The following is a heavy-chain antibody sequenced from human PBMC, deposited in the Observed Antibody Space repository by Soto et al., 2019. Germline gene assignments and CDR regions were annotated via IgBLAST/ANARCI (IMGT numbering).Heavy chain of an antibody. CDR3: ARDSPIVVVVAAPESHTPNWFDP. V-gene: IGHV4-4*07. Sequence: SETLSLTCTVSGGSISSYYWSWIRQPAGKGLEWIGRIYTSGSTNYNPSLKSRVTMSVDTSKNQFSLKLSSVTAADTAVYYCARDSPIVVVVAAPESHTPNWFDPWGQGTLVTVSS. J-gene: IGHJ5*02. CDR2: IYTSGST. D-gene: IGHD2-15*01. CDR1: GGSISSYY.